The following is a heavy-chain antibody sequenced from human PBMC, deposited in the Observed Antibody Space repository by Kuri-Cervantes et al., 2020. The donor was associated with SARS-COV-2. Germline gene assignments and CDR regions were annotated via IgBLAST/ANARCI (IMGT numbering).Heavy chain of an antibody. J-gene: IGHJ3*02. V-gene: IGHV3-53*01. CDR1: GFTFSSYA. CDR2: IYSGGST. CDR3: ARARGPDAFDI. Sequence: GGSLRLSCAASGFTFSSYAMSWVRQAPGKGLEWVSVIYSGGSTYYADSVKGRFTISRDNSKNTLYLQMSSLRAEDTAVYYCARARGPDAFDIWGQGTMVTVSS.